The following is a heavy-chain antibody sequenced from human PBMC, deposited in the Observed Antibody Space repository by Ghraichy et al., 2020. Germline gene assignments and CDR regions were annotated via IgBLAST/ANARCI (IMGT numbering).Heavy chain of an antibody. CDR1: GGSFSGYY. CDR2: INHSGST. D-gene: IGHD6-25*01. J-gene: IGHJ3*02. CDR3: AREDRSGAFDI. Sequence: SETLSLTCAVYGGSFSGYYWSWIRQPPGKGLEWIGEINHSGSTNYNPSLKSRVTISVDTSKNQFSLKLSSVTAADTAVYYCAREDRSGAFDIWGQGTMVTVSS. V-gene: IGHV4-34*01.